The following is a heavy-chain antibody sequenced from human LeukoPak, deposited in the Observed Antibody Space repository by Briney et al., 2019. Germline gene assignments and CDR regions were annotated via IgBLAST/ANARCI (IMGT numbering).Heavy chain of an antibody. Sequence: QPGGSLRLSCAASGFTFSSYGMHWVRQAPGKGLEWVAVIWYDGSNKYYADSVKGRFTISRDNSKNTLYLQMNSLRAEDTAVYYCAEQLVTTNWFDPWGQGTLVTVSS. D-gene: IGHD6-13*01. CDR2: IWYDGSNK. V-gene: IGHV3-33*01. J-gene: IGHJ5*02. CDR1: GFTFSSYG. CDR3: AEQLVTTNWFDP.